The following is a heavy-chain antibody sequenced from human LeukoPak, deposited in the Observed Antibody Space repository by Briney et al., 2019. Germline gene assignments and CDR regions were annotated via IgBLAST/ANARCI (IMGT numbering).Heavy chain of an antibody. Sequence: PSETLSLTCTVSGGSISSGGYYWSWLRQHPGKGLEWIGYIYYSGSTYYNPSLKSRFTISVDTSKNQFSLKLSSMTAADTAVYYCARCGKAAAGDYFDYWGQGTLVTVSS. J-gene: IGHJ4*02. D-gene: IGHD6-13*01. CDR2: IYYSGST. CDR3: ARCGKAAAGDYFDY. CDR1: GGSISSGGYY. V-gene: IGHV4-31*03.